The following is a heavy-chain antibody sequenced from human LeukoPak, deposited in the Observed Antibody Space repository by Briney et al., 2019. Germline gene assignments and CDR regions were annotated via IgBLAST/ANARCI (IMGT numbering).Heavy chain of an antibody. CDR3: ASASGY. CDR1: GDSISSDY. Sequence: PSETLSLTCSVSGDSISSDYWSWVRQLAGKGLEWIGRIYTTGSTNYNPSLKSRVTMSVDMSKNQFSLKLSSVTAADTAVYYCASASGYWGQGTLVTVSS. CDR2: IYTTGST. V-gene: IGHV4-4*07. J-gene: IGHJ4*02. D-gene: IGHD6-19*01.